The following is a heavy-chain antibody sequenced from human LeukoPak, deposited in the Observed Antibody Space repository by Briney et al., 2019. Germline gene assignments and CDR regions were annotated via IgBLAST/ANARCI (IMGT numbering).Heavy chain of an antibody. CDR1: GFTFRNYY. Sequence: GGSLRLSCVVSGFTFRNYYMSWIRQAPGKGLEWVSYISSSGDDTDYADPVKGRFTISRDNAKNSLYLQMNSLRAEDTAVYYCARIHSGSYCYWGQGTLVTVSS. CDR3: ARIHSGSYCY. J-gene: IGHJ4*02. V-gene: IGHV3-11*04. D-gene: IGHD1-26*01. CDR2: ISSSGDDT.